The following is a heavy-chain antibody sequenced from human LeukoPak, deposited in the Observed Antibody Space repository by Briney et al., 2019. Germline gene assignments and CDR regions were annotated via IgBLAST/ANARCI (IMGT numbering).Heavy chain of an antibody. CDR3: ARGSNYYGSGNYYAFDP. D-gene: IGHD3-10*01. CDR2: INPNSGGT. CDR1: GYTFTGYY. J-gene: IGHJ5*02. V-gene: IGHV1-2*07. Sequence: ASVKVSCKASGYTFTGYYMHWVRQAPGQGLEWMGWINPNSGGTNYAHKLQGRVTMTTDTSTSTAYMELRSLRSDDTAVYYCARGSNYYGSGNYYAFDPWGQGTLVTVSS.